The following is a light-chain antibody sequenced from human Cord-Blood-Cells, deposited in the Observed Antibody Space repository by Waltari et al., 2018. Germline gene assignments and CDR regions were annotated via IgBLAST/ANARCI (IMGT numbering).Light chain of an antibody. CDR1: QSVLYSSNNKNY. CDR2: WAS. CDR3: QQYYSTPYS. V-gene: IGKV4-1*01. Sequence: IVMTQSPASLAVSLGERATIHCKSSQSVLYSSNNKNYLAWYQQKPGQPPKLLIYWASTRESGVPDRFSGSGSGTDFTLTISSLQAEDVAVYYCQQYYSTPYSFGQGTKLEIK. J-gene: IGKJ2*03.